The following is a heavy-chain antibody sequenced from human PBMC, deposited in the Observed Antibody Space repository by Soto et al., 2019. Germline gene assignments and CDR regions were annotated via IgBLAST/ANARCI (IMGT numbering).Heavy chain of an antibody. V-gene: IGHV3-23*01. Sequence: PGGSLRLSCAASGFTFSSYAMSWVRQAPGKGLEWVSAISGSGGSTYYADSVKGRFTISRDNSKNTLYLQMNSLRAEDTAVYYCANSQLRFLEWLSMTTYGMDVWGQGTTVTVSS. CDR1: GFTFSSYA. J-gene: IGHJ6*02. CDR2: ISGSGGST. D-gene: IGHD3-3*01. CDR3: ANSQLRFLEWLSMTTYGMDV.